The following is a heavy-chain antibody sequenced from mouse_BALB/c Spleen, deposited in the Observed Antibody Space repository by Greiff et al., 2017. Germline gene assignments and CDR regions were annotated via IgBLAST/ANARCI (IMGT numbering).Heavy chain of an antibody. CDR2: ISSGGSYT. V-gene: IGHV5-6*01. J-gene: IGHJ4*01. D-gene: IGHD2-14*01. CDR3: ARHFPYRYDSYYAMDY. Sequence: EVKLVESGGDLVKPGGSLKLSCAASGFTFSSYGMSWVRQTPDKGLEWVATISSGGSYTYYPDSVKGRFTISRDNAKNTLYLQMSSLKSEDTAMYYCARHFPYRYDSYYAMDYWGQGTSVTVSS. CDR1: GFTFSSYG.